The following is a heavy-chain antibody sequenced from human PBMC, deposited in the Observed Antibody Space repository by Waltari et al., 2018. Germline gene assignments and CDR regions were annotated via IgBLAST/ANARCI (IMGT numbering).Heavy chain of an antibody. J-gene: IGHJ4*02. CDR2: IIPIFGTA. D-gene: IGHD6-13*01. V-gene: IGHV1-69*12. CDR1: GGTFTSYA. Sequence: QVQLVQSGAEVKKPGSSVKVSCKASGGTFTSYAIRWGRQAPGQGLEWLGGIIPIFGTANYAQKFQGRVTITADESTSTAYMELSSLRSEDTAVYYCALAAGTGYDFDYWGQGTLVTVSS. CDR3: ALAAGTGYDFDY.